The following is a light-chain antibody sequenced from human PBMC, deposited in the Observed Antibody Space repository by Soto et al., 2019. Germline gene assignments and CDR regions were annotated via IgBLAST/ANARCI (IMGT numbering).Light chain of an antibody. CDR1: SSNIGSNY. CDR2: RNN. J-gene: IGLJ7*01. Sequence: QSVLTQPPSASGTPGQRVTISCSGSSSNIGSNYVYWYQQLPGTAPKLLIYRNNQRPSGGPDRFSGSKSGTSVSLSISGLRYGGEADYYCAAWDDSLSGAVFGGGTQLTVL. V-gene: IGLV1-47*01. CDR3: AAWDDSLSGAV.